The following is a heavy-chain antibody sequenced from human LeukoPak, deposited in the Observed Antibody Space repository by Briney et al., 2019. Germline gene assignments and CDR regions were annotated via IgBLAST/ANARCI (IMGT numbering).Heavy chain of an antibody. CDR2: IYYSGST. D-gene: IGHD3-22*01. V-gene: IGHV4-39*07. J-gene: IGHJ3*02. Sequence: PSETLSLTCTVSGGSISSSSYYWGWIRQPPGKGLEWIGSIYYSGSTYYNPSLKSRVTISVDTSKNQFSLKLSSVTAADTAVYYCARPPYYYDSDDAFDIWGQGTMVTVSS. CDR1: GGSISSSSYY. CDR3: ARPPYYYDSDDAFDI.